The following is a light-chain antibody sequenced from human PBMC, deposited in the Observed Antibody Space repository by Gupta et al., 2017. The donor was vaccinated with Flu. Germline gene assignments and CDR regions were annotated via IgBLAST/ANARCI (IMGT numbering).Light chain of an antibody. CDR3: QQANLAPRT. V-gene: IGKV1-9*01. J-gene: IGKJ1*01. CDR1: QGNITY. Sequence: PSFLSASVGDRVTITCRASQGNITYLAWYRQKPGTVTDVLIHSSSTLGSGVPSRFSASGSGKEFTLTINSLQPEDFATYYCQQANLAPRTFGQGTRVAIK. CDR2: SSS.